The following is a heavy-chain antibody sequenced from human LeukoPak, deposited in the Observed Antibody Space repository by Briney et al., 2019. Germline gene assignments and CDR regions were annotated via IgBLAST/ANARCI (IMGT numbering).Heavy chain of an antibody. D-gene: IGHD4-23*01. J-gene: IGHJ5*02. CDR1: GGSFSGYY. CDR3: ARGVDYSGNSGYWFDP. V-gene: IGHV4-34*01. Sequence: SETLSLTCAVYGGSFSGYYWSWIRQPPGKGLEWIGEINHSGSTNYNPSLKSRVTISVDTSKNQFSLKLSSVTAADTAVYYCARGVDYSGNSGYWFDPWGQGTLVTVSS. CDR2: INHSGST.